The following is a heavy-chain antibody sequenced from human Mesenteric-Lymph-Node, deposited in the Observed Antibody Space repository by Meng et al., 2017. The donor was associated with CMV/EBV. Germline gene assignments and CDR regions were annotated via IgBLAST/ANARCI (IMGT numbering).Heavy chain of an antibody. CDR2: ISYDGSNK. J-gene: IGHJ4*02. V-gene: IGHV3-30*04. Sequence: GGSLRLSCEASGFTFSNYAMSWVRQAPGKGLEWVAVISYDGSNKYYADSVKGRFTISRDNSKNTLYLQMDSLRAEDTAIYYCAKDLSGWNLDCWGQGTLVTVSS. CDR1: GFTFSNYA. D-gene: IGHD1-1*01. CDR3: AKDLSGWNLDC.